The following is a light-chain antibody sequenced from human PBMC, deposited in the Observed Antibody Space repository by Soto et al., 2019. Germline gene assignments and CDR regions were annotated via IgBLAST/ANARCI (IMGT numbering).Light chain of an antibody. V-gene: IGKV3-11*01. Sequence: EVVLTQSPATLSLSPGATATLYCGASQSVSSSLAWYQQKPGQAPRLLIYDASSRATGIPARFSGSGSGTDFALTISSLEPEDFAVYYCHHRGNGITFGQGTRLEIK. J-gene: IGKJ5*01. CDR2: DAS. CDR1: QSVSSS. CDR3: HHRGNGIT.